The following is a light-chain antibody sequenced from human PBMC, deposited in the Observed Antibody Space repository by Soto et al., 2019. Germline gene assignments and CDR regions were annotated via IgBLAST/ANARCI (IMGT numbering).Light chain of an antibody. CDR3: QQYNNWPRT. Sequence: EIVMTQSPATLSVSPGERATLSCRASQSVSSNLAWYQQKPGQAPRLLIYGASTRATGIPARFSGSGSGTEFTLTISSLQSEDFAVNYCQQYNNWPRTFGQATKVDIK. CDR1: QSVSSN. V-gene: IGKV3-15*01. CDR2: GAS. J-gene: IGKJ1*01.